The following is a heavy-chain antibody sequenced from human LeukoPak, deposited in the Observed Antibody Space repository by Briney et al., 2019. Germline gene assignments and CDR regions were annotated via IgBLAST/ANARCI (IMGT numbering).Heavy chain of an antibody. J-gene: IGHJ4*02. CDR1: GFTFSDYW. V-gene: IGHV3-7*01. D-gene: IGHD3-10*01. CDR3: TRVRGSGGYYSKVMYYFDY. Sequence: GGSLRLSCAASGFTFSDYWMSWVRQPPGKGLEWVANIKQGGSEEYYLDSVKGRFTISRDNAKNSLYLQMNSLRAEDTAVYYCTRVRGSGGYYSKVMYYFDYWGLGTLVTVSS. CDR2: IKQGGSEE.